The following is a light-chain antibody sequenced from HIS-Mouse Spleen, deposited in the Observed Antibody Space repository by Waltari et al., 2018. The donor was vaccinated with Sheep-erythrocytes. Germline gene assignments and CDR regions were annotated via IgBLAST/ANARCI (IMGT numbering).Light chain of an antibody. CDR3: QVWDSSSDHYV. Sequence: SYVLTQPPSVSVAPGQTARITCGGNNSGSKSVHWYQQKQGQAPVLVVYDDSDRPSGIPERFSGSNSGNTATLTISRVEAGDEADYYCQVWDSSSDHYVFGTGTKVTVL. V-gene: IGLV3-21*02. J-gene: IGLJ1*01. CDR2: DDS. CDR1: NSGSKS.